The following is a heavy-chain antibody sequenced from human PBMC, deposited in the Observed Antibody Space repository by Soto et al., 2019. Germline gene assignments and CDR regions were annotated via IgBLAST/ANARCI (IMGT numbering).Heavy chain of an antibody. Sequence: QVQLVQSGAEVKKPGASVKVSCKASGYTFTTYDINWVRQATGQRLEWVGWMNPKSGYTGFAQNFQGRLSMTRDTSISTAYMELSSPRSEDTAVYYCVRVFGSIDYWGQGTLVTVSS. J-gene: IGHJ4*02. D-gene: IGHD3-10*02. CDR1: GYTFTTYD. V-gene: IGHV1-8*01. CDR2: MNPKSGYT. CDR3: VRVFGSIDY.